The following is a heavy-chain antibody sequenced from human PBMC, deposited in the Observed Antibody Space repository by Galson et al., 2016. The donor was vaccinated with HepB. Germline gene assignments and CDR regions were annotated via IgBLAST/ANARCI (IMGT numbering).Heavy chain of an antibody. D-gene: IGHD2/OR15-2a*01. J-gene: IGHJ4*02. Sequence: TLSLTCTVPGASINDGSYYWTWIRQHPERGLEYIGYVYRTGSTYYNPSLETRLGISIDTSKSQFSLKMTSVTAADSAVYYCARALAGHYRNSNEDFWGPGLLVTVSS. CDR3: ARALAGHYRNSNEDF. V-gene: IGHV4-31*03. CDR1: GASINDGSYY. CDR2: VYRTGST.